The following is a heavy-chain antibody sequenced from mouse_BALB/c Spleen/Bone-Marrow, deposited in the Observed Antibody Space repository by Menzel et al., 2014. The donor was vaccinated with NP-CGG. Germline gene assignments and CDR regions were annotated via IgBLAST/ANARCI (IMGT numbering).Heavy chain of an antibody. CDR3: TTSRGYNWFAY. Sequence: QVRLQQSGAELVKPGASVKLSCKASGYTFTSYYMYWVKQRPGQGLEWIGEINPSNGGADFNEKFKIKATLTVDKSSSTAYMQLSSLTSEDSAVYYCTTSRGYNWFAYWGQGTLVTVSA. CDR2: INPSNGGA. CDR1: GYTFTSYY. V-gene: IGHV1S16*01. D-gene: IGHD2-2*01. J-gene: IGHJ3*01.